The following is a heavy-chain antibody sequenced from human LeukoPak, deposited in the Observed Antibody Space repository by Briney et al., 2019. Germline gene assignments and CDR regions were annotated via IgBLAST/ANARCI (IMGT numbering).Heavy chain of an antibody. CDR1: GFTFSSYG. Sequence: SGGSLRLSCAASGFTFSSYGMHWVRQAPGKGLEWVAVISYDGSNKYYADSVKGRFTISRDNSKNTLYLQMNSLRAEDAAVYYCARRVPAGTFDYWGQGTLVTVSS. D-gene: IGHD2-2*01. CDR2: ISYDGSNK. J-gene: IGHJ4*02. V-gene: IGHV3-30*03. CDR3: ARRVPAGTFDY.